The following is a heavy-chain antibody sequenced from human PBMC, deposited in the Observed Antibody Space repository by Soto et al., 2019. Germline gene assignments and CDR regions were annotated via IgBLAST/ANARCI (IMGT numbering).Heavy chain of an antibody. CDR3: AKTPEPTPGGRGIVVVITTLNYFDY. V-gene: IGHV3-23*01. J-gene: IGHJ4*02. D-gene: IGHD3-22*01. CDR2: ISGSGGST. Sequence: GGSLRLSCAASGFTFSSYAMSWVRQAPGKGLEWVSAISGSGGSTYYADSVKGRFTISTDNSKNTLYLQMNSLRAEDTAVYYCAKTPEPTPGGRGIVVVITTLNYFDYWGQGTLVTVSS. CDR1: GFTFSSYA.